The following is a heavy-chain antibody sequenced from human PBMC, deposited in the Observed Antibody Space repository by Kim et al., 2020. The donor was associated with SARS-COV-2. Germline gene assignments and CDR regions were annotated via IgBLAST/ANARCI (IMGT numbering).Heavy chain of an antibody. V-gene: IGHV3-43*01. J-gene: IGHJ6*02. CDR1: GFTFDDYT. CDR2: ISWDGGST. CDR3: AKDIIAAGTFGYGGMDV. Sequence: GGSLRLSCAASGFTFDDYTMHWVRQATGKGLEWVSLISWDGGSTYYADSVKGRFTISRDNSKNSLYLQMNSLRTEDTALYYCAKDIIAAGTFGYGGMDVWGQGTTVTVSS. D-gene: IGHD6-13*01.